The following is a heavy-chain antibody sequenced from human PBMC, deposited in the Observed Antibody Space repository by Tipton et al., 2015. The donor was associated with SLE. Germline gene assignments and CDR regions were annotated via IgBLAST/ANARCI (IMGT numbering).Heavy chain of an antibody. Sequence: GSLRLSCAASGFTFSSYSMNWVRQAPGKGLEWVSSISSSSSYIYYADSVKGRFTISRDNAKNSLYLQMNSLRAEDTAVYYCARDGSPTAWYFDYWGQGTLVTVSS. D-gene: IGHD3-10*01. CDR1: GFTFSSYS. CDR3: ARDGSPTAWYFDY. J-gene: IGHJ4*02. CDR2: ISSSSSYI. V-gene: IGHV3-21*01.